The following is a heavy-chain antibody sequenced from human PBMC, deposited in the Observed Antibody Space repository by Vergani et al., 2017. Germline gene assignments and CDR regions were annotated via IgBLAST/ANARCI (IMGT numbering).Heavy chain of an antibody. J-gene: IGHJ3*02. Sequence: EVQLVQSGAEVKKPGESLKISCKGSGYSFTSYWIGGVRQMPGKGLEWMGIIYPGDSDTRYSPSFQGQVTISADKSISTAYLQWSSLKASDTAMYYWARTLNRYSSGWYWGAFDIWGQGTMVTVSS. D-gene: IGHD6-19*01. CDR1: GYSFTSYW. V-gene: IGHV5-51*03. CDR3: ARTLNRYSSGWYWGAFDI. CDR2: IYPGDSDT.